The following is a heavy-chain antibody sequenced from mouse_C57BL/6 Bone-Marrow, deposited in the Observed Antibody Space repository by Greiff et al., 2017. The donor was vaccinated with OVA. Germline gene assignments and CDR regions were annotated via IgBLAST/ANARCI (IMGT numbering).Heavy chain of an antibody. CDR1: GYTFTSYW. Sequence: EVMLVESGTVLARPGASVKMSCKTSGYTFTSYWMHWVKQRPGQGLEWIGAIYPGNSDTSYNQKFKGKAKLTAVTSASTAYMELSSLTNEDSAVYYGAYGYDERNPPHFDYWGQGTTLTVSS. CDR3: AYGYDERNPPHFDY. J-gene: IGHJ2*01. D-gene: IGHD2-2*01. V-gene: IGHV1-5*01. CDR2: IYPGNSDT.